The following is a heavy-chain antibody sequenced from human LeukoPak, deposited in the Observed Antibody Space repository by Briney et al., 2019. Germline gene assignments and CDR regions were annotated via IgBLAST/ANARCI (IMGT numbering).Heavy chain of an antibody. V-gene: IGHV3-23*05. Sequence: GGSLRLSCAASGFSFSTCTMSWVRQAPGKGLEWVSGITDSGISRDYAGSVKGRFIISRDNSKNTVYLQMNSLKTEDTAVYFCTSYYFDSSGYPRIDYWGQGTLVTVSS. D-gene: IGHD3-22*01. J-gene: IGHJ4*02. CDR2: ITDSGISR. CDR1: GFSFSTCT. CDR3: TSYYFDSSGYPRIDY.